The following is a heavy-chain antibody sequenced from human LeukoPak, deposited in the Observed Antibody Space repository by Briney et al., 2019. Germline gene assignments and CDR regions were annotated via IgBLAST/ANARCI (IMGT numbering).Heavy chain of an antibody. CDR2: IFYSGST. V-gene: IGHV4-59*06. CDR1: GGSIRSYY. Sequence: SESLSLTCTVSGGSIRSYYWSWIRQPPGKGLEWIGYIFYSGSTYYNPSLKSRVTISVDTSKNQFSLKLSSVTAADTAVYYCARAPYYYDSSGYLTHAFDIWGQGTMVTVSS. CDR3: ARAPYYYDSSGYLTHAFDI. D-gene: IGHD3-22*01. J-gene: IGHJ3*02.